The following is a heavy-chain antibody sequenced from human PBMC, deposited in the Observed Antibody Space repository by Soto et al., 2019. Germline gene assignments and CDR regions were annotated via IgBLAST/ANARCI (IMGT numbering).Heavy chain of an antibody. CDR3: ARLEHNFGPHDY. J-gene: IGHJ4*02. D-gene: IGHD1-1*01. CDR1: GYTFSTYE. CDR2: ISVHNGYT. Sequence: QVQLAQSGAEVKKPGASVTVSCKASGYTFSTYEISWVRQAPGQGLEWVGWISVHNGYTKYATELQGRVTVTTDPSTSTAYMELRSLRSDDSAVYYCARLEHNFGPHDYWGQGTLVTVTS. V-gene: IGHV1-18*01.